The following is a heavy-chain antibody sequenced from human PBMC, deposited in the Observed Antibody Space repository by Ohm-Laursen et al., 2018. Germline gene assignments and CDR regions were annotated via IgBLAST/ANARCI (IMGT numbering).Heavy chain of an antibody. CDR2: IKSKAAGETR. CDR3: STDHFS. CDR1: GFTVSDAW. D-gene: IGHD2/OR15-2a*01. Sequence: SLRLSCSASGFTVSDAWMSWVRQAPGKGLEYVGRIKSKAAGETREYAEPVKGRFTILRDDSKNTLSLQMNNLKTEDTGVYYCSTDHFSWGQGTLVTVSS. V-gene: IGHV3-15*01. J-gene: IGHJ5*02.